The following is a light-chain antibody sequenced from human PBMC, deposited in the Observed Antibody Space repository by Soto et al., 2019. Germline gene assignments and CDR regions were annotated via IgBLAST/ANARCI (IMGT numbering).Light chain of an antibody. CDR1: SSDVGGYNY. CDR3: SSYTSSSTLVV. V-gene: IGLV2-14*03. J-gene: IGLJ2*01. Sequence: QSALTQPASVSGSPGQSITISCTGTSSDVGGYNYVSWYQQHPGKVPKLIIHDVSNRPSGVSNRFSGSKSGNTASLTISELQAEDEADYYCSSYTSSSTLVVFGGGTKLTVL. CDR2: DVS.